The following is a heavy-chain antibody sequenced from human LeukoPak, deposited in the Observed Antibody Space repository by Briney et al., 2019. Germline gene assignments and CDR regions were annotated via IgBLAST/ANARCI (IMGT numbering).Heavy chain of an antibody. CDR3: TKSDCSSTSCHTSDY. J-gene: IGHJ4*02. CDR2: ISWNGGVI. V-gene: IGHV3-9*01. Sequence: AGGSLRLSCAASGFTFRDYAMHWVRQGPEKGLEWVPGISWNGGVIGYADSVMGRFTVSRDNAKNSLFLQMNSLRPEDTALYYCTKSDCSSTSCHTSDYWGQGTLVTVSS. D-gene: IGHD2-2*02. CDR1: GFTFRDYA.